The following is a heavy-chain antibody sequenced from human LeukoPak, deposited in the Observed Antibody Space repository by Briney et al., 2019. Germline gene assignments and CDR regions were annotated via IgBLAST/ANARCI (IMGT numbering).Heavy chain of an antibody. D-gene: IGHD1-26*01. CDR2: ISYDGSDK. CDR3: ASPKGKYIGNYPLEY. J-gene: IGHJ4*02. V-gene: IGHV3-30*04. CDR1: GFTFSDYS. Sequence: GGSLRLSCAASGFTFSDYSPHWVRQAPGKGLEWVALISYDGSDKYYADSVKGRFTISRDNPQDTLYLQMNSLGADDTAVYYCASPKGKYIGNYPLEYWGQGTLVTVSS.